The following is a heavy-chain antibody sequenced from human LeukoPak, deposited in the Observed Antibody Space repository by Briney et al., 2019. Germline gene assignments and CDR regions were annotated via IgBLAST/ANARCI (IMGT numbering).Heavy chain of an antibody. CDR3: ARTVTTFLDY. J-gene: IGHJ4*02. V-gene: IGHV3-53*01. CDR2: IYSGGST. CDR1: GFTFDDYA. Sequence: GGSLRLSCAASGFTFDDYAMHWVRQAPGKGLEWVSVIYSGGSTYYADSVKGRFTISRDNSKNTLYLQMNSLRAEDTAVYYCARTVTTFLDYWGQGTLVTVSS. D-gene: IGHD4-17*01.